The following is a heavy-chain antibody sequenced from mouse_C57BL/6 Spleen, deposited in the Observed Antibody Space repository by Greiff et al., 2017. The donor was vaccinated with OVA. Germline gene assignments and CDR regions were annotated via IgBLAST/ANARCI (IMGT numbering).Heavy chain of an antibody. CDR1: GYAFSSSW. V-gene: IGHV1-82*01. J-gene: IGHJ1*03. Sequence: VKLQESGPELVKPGASVKISCKASGYAFSSSWMNWVKQRPGKGLEWIGRIYPGDGDTNYNGKFKGKATLTADKSSSTAYMQLSSLTSEDSAVYFCPRYSGSRRGWYLDVGGTGTTVTVSS. CDR3: PRYSGSRRGWYLDV. CDR2: IYPGDGDT. D-gene: IGHD1-1*01.